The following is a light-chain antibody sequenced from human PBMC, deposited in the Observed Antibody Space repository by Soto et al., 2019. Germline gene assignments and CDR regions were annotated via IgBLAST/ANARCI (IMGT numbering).Light chain of an antibody. Sequence: QSVLTQPASVSGSPGQSITISCTGTSSDVGGYNYVSWYQQHPVKAPKLMIYDVTNRPSGVSDRFSGSKSGNTASLTISGLQAKDEADYYCRSYTSSSSPYVFGTGTNVTV. V-gene: IGLV2-14*01. J-gene: IGLJ1*01. CDR2: DVT. CDR1: SSDVGGYNY. CDR3: RSYTSSSSPYV.